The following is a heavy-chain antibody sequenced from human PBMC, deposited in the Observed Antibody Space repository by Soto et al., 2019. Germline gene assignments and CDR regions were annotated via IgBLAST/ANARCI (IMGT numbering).Heavy chain of an antibody. D-gene: IGHD2-15*01. CDR2: IWYDGSNK. Sequence: GGSLRLSCAASGFPFSSYCMHWVRQAPGKGLEWVAVIWYDGSNKYYADSVKGRFTISRDNFKNTLYLQMNSLRAEDTAVYYCARDFGGTHTYFDYWGQGTLVTVSS. CDR1: GFPFSSYC. V-gene: IGHV3-33*01. CDR3: ARDFGGTHTYFDY. J-gene: IGHJ4*02.